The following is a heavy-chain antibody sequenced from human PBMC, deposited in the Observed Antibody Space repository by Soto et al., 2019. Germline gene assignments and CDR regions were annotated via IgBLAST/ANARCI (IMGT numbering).Heavy chain of an antibody. Sequence: EVQLVETGGGLIQPGGSLSLSCAASGFSINSKYMTWVRQAPGKGLEWVSLTYTGGNTLYADSVKGRFTVARDMSTNTLFLQMDSLRGDDPAIYYCAREGYPYGLDSWGQGSLVAVSS. CDR3: AREGYPYGLDS. V-gene: IGHV3-53*02. CDR1: GFSINSKY. D-gene: IGHD4-17*01. J-gene: IGHJ4*02. CDR2: TYTGGNT.